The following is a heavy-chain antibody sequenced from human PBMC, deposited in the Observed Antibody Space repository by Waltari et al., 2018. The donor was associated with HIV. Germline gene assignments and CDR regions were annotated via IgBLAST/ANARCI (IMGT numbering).Heavy chain of an antibody. D-gene: IGHD5-18*01. CDR1: GGTFRSYT. V-gene: IGHV1-69*01. Sequence: QVPLVQSGTEVKKPGSSVKVSCQASGGTFRSYTINWVRQAPGQGLEWMGGLNPMFGTANYAQKFQGRVTITADESTKTSYMELSNLRSEDTAIYYCARQEVGYSYGQPTYYYGVDVWGQGTMVTVSS. CDR3: ARQEVGYSYGQPTYYYGVDV. CDR2: LNPMFGTA. J-gene: IGHJ6*02.